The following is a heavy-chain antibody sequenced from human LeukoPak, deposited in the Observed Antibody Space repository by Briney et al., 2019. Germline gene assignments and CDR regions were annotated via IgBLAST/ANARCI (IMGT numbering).Heavy chain of an antibody. CDR1: GFTVSTNY. Sequence: GGSLRLSCAASGFTVSTNYMSWVRQAPGKGLEWVSYITSSGSIIYYADSVKGRFTISRDNAKNSLFLQMNSLRAEDTAVYYCARSGLPGIAVAADFDYWGQGTLVTVSS. CDR3: ARSGLPGIAVAADFDY. D-gene: IGHD6-19*01. CDR2: ITSSGSII. V-gene: IGHV3-11*04. J-gene: IGHJ4*02.